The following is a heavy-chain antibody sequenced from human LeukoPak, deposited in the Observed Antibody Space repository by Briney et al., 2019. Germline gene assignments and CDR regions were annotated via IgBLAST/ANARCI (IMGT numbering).Heavy chain of an antibody. CDR3: AKDAQRGFDYSNSLEY. V-gene: IGHV3-33*06. CDR2: IWSDGTNQ. CDR1: GFTFSHFG. J-gene: IGHJ4*02. Sequence: GGSLRLSCAASGFTFSHFGFHWVRQAPGKGLEWVAVIWSDGTNQYYGDSVKGRFIIYRDDAHNTVYLQMNSLRVEDTAVYYCAKDAQRGFDYSNSLEYWGQGSLVTVSS. D-gene: IGHD4-11*01.